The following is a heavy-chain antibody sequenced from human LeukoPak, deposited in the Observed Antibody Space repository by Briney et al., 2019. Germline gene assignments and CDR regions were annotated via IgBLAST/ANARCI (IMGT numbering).Heavy chain of an antibody. CDR2: VSSTSSTI. D-gene: IGHD4-17*01. Sequence: PGGSLRLSCAASGFTFSGYSMNWVRQAPGKGLEWVSYVSSTSSTIYCADSVKGRFTISRDNAKNSLYLQMNSLRAEDTAVYYCARERTVTTDWFDPWGQGTLVTVSS. J-gene: IGHJ5*02. CDR1: GFTFSGYS. CDR3: ARERTVTTDWFDP. V-gene: IGHV3-48*01.